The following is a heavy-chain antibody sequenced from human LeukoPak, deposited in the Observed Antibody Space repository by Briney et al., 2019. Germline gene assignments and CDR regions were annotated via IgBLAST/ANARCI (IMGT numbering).Heavy chain of an antibody. CDR1: GGPISSYY. J-gene: IGHJ4*02. CDR3: ARGLGDFYDTSGYEYYFDY. D-gene: IGHD3-22*01. CDR2: IYTSGST. Sequence: SETLSLTCTVSGGPISSYYWSWIRQPAGKGLEWIGRIYTSGSTNYNPSLKSRVTMSVDTSKNQFSLKLSSVTAADTAVYYCARGLGDFYDTSGYEYYFDYWGQGTLVTVSS. V-gene: IGHV4-4*07.